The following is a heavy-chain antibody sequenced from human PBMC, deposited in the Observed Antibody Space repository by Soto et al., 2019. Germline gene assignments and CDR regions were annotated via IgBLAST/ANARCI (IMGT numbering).Heavy chain of an antibody. Sequence: SETLSLTCTVSGGSISRYYWSWIRQPPGKGLEWIGYIYYSGSTNYNPSLKSRVTISVDTSKNQFSLKLSSVTAADTAVYYCARSGGSYYGYYYYGMDVWGQGTTVTVSS. V-gene: IGHV4-59*01. D-gene: IGHD1-26*01. CDR1: GGSISRYY. CDR2: IYYSGST. J-gene: IGHJ6*02. CDR3: ARSGGSYYGYYYYGMDV.